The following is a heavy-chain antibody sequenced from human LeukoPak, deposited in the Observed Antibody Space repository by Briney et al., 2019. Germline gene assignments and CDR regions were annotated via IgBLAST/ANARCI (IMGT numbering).Heavy chain of an antibody. D-gene: IGHD3-9*01. CDR2: IYYSGST. J-gene: IGHJ4*02. V-gene: IGHV4-59*01. Sequence: SETLSLTCAVYGGSFSGYYWSWIRQPPGEGLQWIGYIYYSGSTNYSPSLKSRITISLDTSKGQFSLNLSSVTAADTAVYYCARAQGHILTGYDYWGQGILVTVSS. CDR3: ARAQGHILTGYDY. CDR1: GGSFSGYY.